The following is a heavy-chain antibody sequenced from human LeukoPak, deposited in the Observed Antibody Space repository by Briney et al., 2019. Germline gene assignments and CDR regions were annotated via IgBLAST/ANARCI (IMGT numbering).Heavy chain of an antibody. J-gene: IGHJ5*01. CDR2: IYHSGST. V-gene: IGHV4-4*02. CDR1: GGSISSSNW. Sequence: SETLSLTCAVSGGSISSSNWWSWVRQPPGKGLEWIGEIYHSGSTDYNPSLKSRVTISVDTSKNQFSLRVTSVTAADTAVYYCARGSPKLDSWGQGTPVTVSS. CDR3: ARGSPKLDS.